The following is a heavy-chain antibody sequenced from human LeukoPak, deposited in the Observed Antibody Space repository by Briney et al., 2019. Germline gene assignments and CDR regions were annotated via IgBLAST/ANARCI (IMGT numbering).Heavy chain of an antibody. V-gene: IGHV4-59*01. D-gene: IGHD5-24*01. CDR3: ARDRLQKYYYYGMDV. CDR2: IYYSGST. J-gene: IGHJ6*02. Sequence: PSETLSLTCAVSGGSISSYYWSWIRQPPGKGLEWIGYIYYSGSTNYNPSLKSRVTMTRDTSTSTVYMELSSLRSEDTAVYYCARDRLQKYYYYGMDVWGQGTTVTVSS. CDR1: GGSISSYY.